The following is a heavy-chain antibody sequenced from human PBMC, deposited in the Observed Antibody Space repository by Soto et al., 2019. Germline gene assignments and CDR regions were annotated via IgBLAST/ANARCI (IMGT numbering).Heavy chain of an antibody. V-gene: IGHV3-15*01. CDR1: GFTFSDVW. Sequence: GGSLRLSCAASGFTFSDVWMSWVRQAPGKGLEWVGLIKKKADGGTTEYAAPLKGRFIISRDDSKNTVYLQMSSLRTEDTAVYYCRTQWLDWGQGTLVTVSS. CDR3: RTQWLD. D-gene: IGHD6-19*01. J-gene: IGHJ4*02. CDR2: IKKKADGGTT.